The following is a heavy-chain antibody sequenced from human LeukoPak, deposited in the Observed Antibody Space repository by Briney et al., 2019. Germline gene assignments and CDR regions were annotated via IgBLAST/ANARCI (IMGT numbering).Heavy chain of an antibody. CDR3: ARETDY. CDR2: INHSGST. CDR1: GGSFSGYY. Sequence: SETLSLTCAVYGGSFSGYYWSWIRQPPGKGLEWIGEINHSGSTDYNPSLKSRVTISVDTSKNQFSLKLSSVTAADTAVYYCARETDYWGQGTLVTVSS. V-gene: IGHV4-34*01. J-gene: IGHJ4*02.